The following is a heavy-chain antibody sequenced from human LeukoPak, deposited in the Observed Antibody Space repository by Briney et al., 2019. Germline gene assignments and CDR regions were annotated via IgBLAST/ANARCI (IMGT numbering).Heavy chain of an antibody. V-gene: IGHV3-21*01. CDR1: GFTFSSYS. CDR2: ISSSSSYI. J-gene: IGHJ4*02. CDR3: AKVGYYYDSSGYPGY. D-gene: IGHD3-22*01. Sequence: GGSLRLSCAASGFTFSSYSMNWVRQAPGKGLEWVSSISSSSSYIYYADSVKGRFTISRDNAKNSLYLQMNSLRAEDTAVYYCAKVGYYYDSSGYPGYWGQGTLVTVSS.